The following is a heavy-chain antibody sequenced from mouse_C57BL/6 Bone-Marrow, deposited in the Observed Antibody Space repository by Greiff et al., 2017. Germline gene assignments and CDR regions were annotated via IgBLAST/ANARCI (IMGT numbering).Heavy chain of an antibody. J-gene: IGHJ1*03. CDR2: ISYDGSN. Sequence: VQLKESGPGLVKPSPSLSLTCSVTGYSITSGYYWNWIRQFPGNKLEWMGYISYDGSNNYNPSLKKRISITLDTTTNQFFLKLNSVTTEDTATYNCARELYWYFDVWGTGTTVTVSS. V-gene: IGHV3-6*01. CDR1: GYSITSGYY. CDR3: ARELYWYFDV.